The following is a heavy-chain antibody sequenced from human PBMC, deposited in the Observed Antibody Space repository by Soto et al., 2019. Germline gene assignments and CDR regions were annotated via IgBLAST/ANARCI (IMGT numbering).Heavy chain of an antibody. CDR3: ARRSSGWYFDY. Sequence: EVQLLESGGGLVQPGGSLRLSCAASGFTFSSYAMSWVRQAPGTGLEWVSAISGSGGSTYYVVSVKGRFTISRDNSTTTLYLQMNSLRAEGTAVYYCARRSSGWYFDYWGQGTLVTVSS. J-gene: IGHJ4*02. V-gene: IGHV3-23*01. CDR1: GFTFSSYA. D-gene: IGHD6-19*01. CDR2: ISGSGGST.